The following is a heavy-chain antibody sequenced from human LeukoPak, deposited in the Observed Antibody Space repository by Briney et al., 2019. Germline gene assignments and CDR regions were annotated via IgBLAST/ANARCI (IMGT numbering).Heavy chain of an antibody. CDR2: IRSSSITT. CDR1: GFTFSSYH. J-gene: IGHJ4*02. Sequence: GGSLRLSCVASGFTFSSYHMNWVRQAPGKGLEWISYIRSSSITTYYADSVWGRFTISRDNDKNLLYLQMNSLRDADTAVYYCARGRSGWLFDSWGQGTLVTVSS. CDR3: ARGRSGWLFDS. V-gene: IGHV3-48*02. D-gene: IGHD6-19*01.